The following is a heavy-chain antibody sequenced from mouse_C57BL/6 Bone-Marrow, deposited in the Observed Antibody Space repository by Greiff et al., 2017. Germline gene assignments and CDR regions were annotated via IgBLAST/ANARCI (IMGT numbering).Heavy chain of an antibody. CDR2: IRSKSNNYAT. D-gene: IGHD1-1*01. CDR1: GFSFNTYA. CDR3: VVPYYYVSSCEAY. J-gene: IGHJ3*01. Sequence: EVMLVESGGGLVQPKGSLKLSCAASGFSFNTYAMNWVRQAPGKGLEWVARIRSKSNNYATYYADSVKDRFTISRDDSESMLYLQMNNLKTEDTAMYYCVVPYYYVSSCEAYWGQGTLVTVSA. V-gene: IGHV10-1*01.